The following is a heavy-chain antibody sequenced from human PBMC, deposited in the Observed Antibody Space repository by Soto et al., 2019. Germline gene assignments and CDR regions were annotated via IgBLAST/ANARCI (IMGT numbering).Heavy chain of an antibody. J-gene: IGHJ3*01. V-gene: IGHV1-2*02. D-gene: IGHD4-4*01. CDR3: ARDHRWATETTKKALDL. CDR1: EYSFTGYY. Sequence: GASVKVSCKASEYSFTGYYMHWVRQAPGRGLEWVGWINPISGGIHYAQKFQGRVTVTRDTSTGTAYMELSSLRSDDTAMYYCARDHRWATETTKKALDLWGQGTMVTVSS. CDR2: INPISGGI.